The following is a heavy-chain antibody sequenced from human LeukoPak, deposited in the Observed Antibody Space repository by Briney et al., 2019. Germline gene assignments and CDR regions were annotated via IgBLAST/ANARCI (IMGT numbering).Heavy chain of an antibody. CDR2: INDSGST. CDR1: GGSSRGYY. D-gene: IGHD3-10*01. CDR3: ARGGSISMVRGALGPPPYDY. J-gene: IGHJ4*02. Sequence: PSETLSLTCAVYGGSSRGYYWNWLWIRQSPGKGLEWIGEINDSGSTNYNPSLKSRVTISVDTSKNQFSLKLSSVTAADTAVYYCARGGSISMVRGALGPPPYDYWGQGTLVTVSS. V-gene: IGHV4-34*01.